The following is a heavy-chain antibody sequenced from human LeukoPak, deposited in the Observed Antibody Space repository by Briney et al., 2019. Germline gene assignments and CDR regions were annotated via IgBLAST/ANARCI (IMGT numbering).Heavy chain of an antibody. V-gene: IGHV1-8*01. CDR3: ARDHDILTGYPSPLDY. J-gene: IGHJ4*02. D-gene: IGHD3-9*01. Sequence: ASVKVSCKASGYTFTSYDINWVRQATGQGLEWMGWMNPNSGNTGYAQKFRGRVTMTRNTSISTAYMELSSLRSEDTAVYYCARDHDILTGYPSPLDYWGQGTLVTVSS. CDR2: MNPNSGNT. CDR1: GYTFTSYD.